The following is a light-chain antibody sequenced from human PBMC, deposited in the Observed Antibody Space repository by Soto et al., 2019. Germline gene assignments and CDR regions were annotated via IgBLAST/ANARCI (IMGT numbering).Light chain of an antibody. CDR2: AVS. CDR3: QQSYSTPLI. Sequence: QMTQSPPSLSASIGDRVIMTCRASQNIEYYLNWYQQKPRKAPRLLIFAVSSLQSGVPSRFSASGSGTDFSLTIDVLQQDDFATYFCQQSYSTPLIFGPGTKV. J-gene: IGKJ3*01. V-gene: IGKV1-39*01. CDR1: QNIEYY.